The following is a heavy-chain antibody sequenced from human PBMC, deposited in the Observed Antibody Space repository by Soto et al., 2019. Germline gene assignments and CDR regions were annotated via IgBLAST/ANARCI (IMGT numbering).Heavy chain of an antibody. V-gene: IGHV4-61*08. CDR3: ARGLELRAYYYYYYMDV. J-gene: IGHJ6*03. CDR2: IYYSGST. CDR1: GDSVGSDGYY. Sequence: SETLSLTCTVSGDSVGSDGYYWTWIRQHPGKGLEWIGYIYYSGSTNYNPSLKSRVTISVDTSKNQFSLKLSSVTAADTAVYYCARGLELRAYYYYYYMDVWGKGTTVTVSS. D-gene: IGHD1-7*01.